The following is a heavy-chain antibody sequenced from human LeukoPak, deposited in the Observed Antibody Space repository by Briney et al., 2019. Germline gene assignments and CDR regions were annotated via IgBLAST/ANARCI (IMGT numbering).Heavy chain of an antibody. CDR3: AKTGEGYLNYYYGMDV. Sequence: PGGSLRLSCAASGFTFSSYGMHWVRQAPGKGLEWGAAISYDGSNKYYADSVKGRVTISRDNSKNTLYLQMNSLRAEDTAVYYCAKTGEGYLNYYYGMDVWGQGTTVTVSS. CDR2: ISYDGSNK. D-gene: IGHD1-1*01. V-gene: IGHV3-30*18. CDR1: GFTFSSYG. J-gene: IGHJ6*02.